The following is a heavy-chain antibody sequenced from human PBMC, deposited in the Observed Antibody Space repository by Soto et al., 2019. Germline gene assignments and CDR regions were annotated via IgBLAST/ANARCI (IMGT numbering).Heavy chain of an antibody. Sequence: PSETLSLTCTVSGGSISSSSYYWGWIPQPPGKGLEWIGSIYYSGSSSYNPSLKIRVTISVDTSKDQFSLKLSSVTAADTAVYCCARLLPFWSRYYQNWGQGTLVTVSS. D-gene: IGHD3-3*01. J-gene: IGHJ4*02. CDR2: IYYSGSS. V-gene: IGHV4-39*01. CDR1: GGSISSSSYY. CDR3: ARLLPFWSRYYQN.